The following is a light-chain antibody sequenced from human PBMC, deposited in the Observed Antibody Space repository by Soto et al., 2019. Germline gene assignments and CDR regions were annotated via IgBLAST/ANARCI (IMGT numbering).Light chain of an antibody. V-gene: IGKV3-15*01. CDR3: QQYNDWPPT. Sequence: EIVMTQSPVTLSVSPGERATLSCRASQSVRSNLAWYQQKPGQAPRLLIYGASTRATGIPARFSGSGSGTEFTLSIGSLQSEDFAVYYCQQYNDWPPTFGQGTKVDI. J-gene: IGKJ1*01. CDR1: QSVRSN. CDR2: GAS.